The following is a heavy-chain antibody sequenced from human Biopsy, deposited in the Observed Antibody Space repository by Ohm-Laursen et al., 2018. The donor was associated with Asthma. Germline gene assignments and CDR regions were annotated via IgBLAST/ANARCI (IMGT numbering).Heavy chain of an antibody. D-gene: IGHD3-9*01. V-gene: IGHV3-33*01. Sequence: SLRLSCTAFGFTFSSYGMHWVRQAPGKGLEWVAGMWYDGSSKYYADSVKGRFTSSRDNSKNTVYLQMNGLRAEDTAVYYCARWNYNIVTAYYSYFDFWGQGTLVTVSS. CDR3: ARWNYNIVTAYYSYFDF. CDR1: GFTFSSYG. J-gene: IGHJ4*02. CDR2: MWYDGSSK.